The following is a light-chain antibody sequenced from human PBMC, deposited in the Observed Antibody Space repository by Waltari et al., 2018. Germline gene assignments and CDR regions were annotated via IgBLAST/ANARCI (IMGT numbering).Light chain of an antibody. Sequence: QSALTQPASVSGSPEQSITISCTGTSSDIGCDNFVSWYQQHPGKAPKLILFDVSDRPSGVSNRFSGSKSGNSASLTISGLQAEDEADYYCSSYTRSSSYVFGTGTKVTVL. CDR2: DVS. V-gene: IGLV2-14*01. CDR1: SSDIGCDNF. CDR3: SSYTRSSSYV. J-gene: IGLJ1*01.